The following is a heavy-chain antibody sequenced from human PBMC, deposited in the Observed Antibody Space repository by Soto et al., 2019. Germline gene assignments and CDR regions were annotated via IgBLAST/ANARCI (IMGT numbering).Heavy chain of an antibody. Sequence: SETLSLTCTVSGGSISSSSYYWGWIRQPPGKGLEWIGSIYYSGSTYYNPSLKSRVTISVDTSKNQFSLKLSSVTAADTAVYYCARLRPDMVRGSRPYYYYGMDVWGQGTTVTVSS. CDR3: ARLRPDMVRGSRPYYYYGMDV. CDR1: GGSISSSSYY. D-gene: IGHD3-10*01. J-gene: IGHJ6*02. V-gene: IGHV4-39*01. CDR2: IYYSGST.